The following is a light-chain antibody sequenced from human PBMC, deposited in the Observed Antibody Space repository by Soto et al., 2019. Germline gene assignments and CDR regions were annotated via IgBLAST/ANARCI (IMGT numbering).Light chain of an antibody. V-gene: IGKV3-15*01. Sequence: MTHSPAPLSVSPGERATLSCRAGQGVTTNFAWYQQKSGQSPRLLIYDVSIRATGVPARFSGTGSETDFTLTISGLQSEDSAICFCQQYNNWPYTVGQGTRLDIK. CDR2: DVS. J-gene: IGKJ5*01. CDR3: QQYNNWPYT. CDR1: QGVTTN.